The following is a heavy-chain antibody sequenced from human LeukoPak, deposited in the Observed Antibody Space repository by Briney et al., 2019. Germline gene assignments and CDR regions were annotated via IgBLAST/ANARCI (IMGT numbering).Heavy chain of an antibody. J-gene: IGHJ5*02. CDR3: ARANYFYDSSAYYRGWFDP. CDR1: GGSVRSYY. V-gene: IGHV4-59*02. Sequence: SETLSLTCTVSGGSVRSYYWSWIRQPPGKGLEWIGYIYYGGSTNHNPSLKSRVTISVDTSKNQFSLKLSSVTAADTAVYFCARANYFYDSSAYYRGWFDPWGQGTLVTVSS. D-gene: IGHD3-22*01. CDR2: IYYGGST.